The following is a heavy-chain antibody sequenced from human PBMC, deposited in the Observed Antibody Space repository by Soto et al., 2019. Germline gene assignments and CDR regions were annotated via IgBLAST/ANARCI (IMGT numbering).Heavy chain of an antibody. J-gene: IGHJ3*01. Sequence: PGGSLRLSCAAAGFTFSDNTMYWVRQAPGRGLEWVSTISSSSSHIYYVDSVEGRFTVSRDNVKKSLYLQMDSLRAEDTALYYCARGSKYFYGSGKDDAFDVWGQGTMVTV. CDR2: ISSSSSHI. D-gene: IGHD3-10*01. V-gene: IGHV3-21*01. CDR3: ARGSKYFYGSGKDDAFDV. CDR1: GFTFSDNT.